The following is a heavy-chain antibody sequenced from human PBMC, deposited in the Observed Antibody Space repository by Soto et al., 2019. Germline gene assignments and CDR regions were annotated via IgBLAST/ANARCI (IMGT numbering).Heavy chain of an antibody. CDR2: IYYSGST. D-gene: IGHD4-17*01. CDR3: ARAYGDYVFDY. CDR1: GGSISSSSYY. V-gene: IGHV4-39*07. Sequence: SETLSLTCTVSGGSISSSSYYWGWIRQPPGKGLEWIGCIYYSGSTYYNPSLKSRVTISVDTSKNQFSLKLSSVTAADTAVYYCARAYGDYVFDYWGQGTRVTVS. J-gene: IGHJ4*02.